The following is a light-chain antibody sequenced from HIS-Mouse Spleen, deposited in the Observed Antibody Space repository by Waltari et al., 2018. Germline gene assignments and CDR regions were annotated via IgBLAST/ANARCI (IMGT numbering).Light chain of an antibody. CDR3: QVWDSSSDHVV. V-gene: IGLV3-21*03. CDR2: DDS. J-gene: IGLJ2*01. CDR1: NIGSKS. Sequence: SYVLTQPPSVSVAPGKTARITCGGNNIGSKSVHWYQQKPGQAPVLVVYDDSDRPSVIPGRFSVSNSGNTATLTISRVEAGDESDYYCQVWDSSSDHVVFGGGTKLTVL.